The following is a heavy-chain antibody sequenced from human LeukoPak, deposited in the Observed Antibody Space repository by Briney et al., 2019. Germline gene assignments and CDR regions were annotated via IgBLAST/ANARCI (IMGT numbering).Heavy chain of an antibody. CDR1: GFTFSSYA. J-gene: IGHJ6*02. CDR2: ISGSGGST. Sequence: GGSLRLSCAASGFTFSSYAMSWVRQAPGKGLEWVSAISGSGGSTYYADPVKGRFTISRDNSKNTLYLQMNSLRAEDTAVYYCAKAASSSGSTPYYYYYGMDVWGQGTTVTVSS. V-gene: IGHV3-23*01. D-gene: IGHD3-10*01. CDR3: AKAASSSGSTPYYYYYGMDV.